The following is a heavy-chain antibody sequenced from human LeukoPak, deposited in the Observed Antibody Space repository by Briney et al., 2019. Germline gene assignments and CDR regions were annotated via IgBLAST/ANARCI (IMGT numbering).Heavy chain of an antibody. CDR1: GFTFSSYA. Sequence: GRSLRLSCAASGFTFSSYAMHWVRQAPGKGLEWVAVISYDGSNKYYADSVKGRFTISRDNSKNTLYLQMNNLRAEDTAVYYCARVLPYSGDVYYYGMDVWGQGTTVTVSS. D-gene: IGHD5-12*01. CDR2: ISYDGSNK. J-gene: IGHJ6*02. CDR3: ARVLPYSGDVYYYGMDV. V-gene: IGHV3-30-3*01.